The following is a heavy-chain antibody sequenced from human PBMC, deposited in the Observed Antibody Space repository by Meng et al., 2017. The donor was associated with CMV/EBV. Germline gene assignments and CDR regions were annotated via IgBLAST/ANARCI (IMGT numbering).Heavy chain of an antibody. Sequence: GESLKISCAASGFTSSSYSMNWVRQAPGKGLEWVSSISSSSSYIYYADSVKGRFTISRDNAKNSLYLQMNSLRAEDTAVYYCARVLPDCSSTSCYGMDVWGQGTTVTVSS. CDR2: ISSSSSYI. J-gene: IGHJ6*02. CDR3: ARVLPDCSSTSCYGMDV. D-gene: IGHD2-2*01. CDR1: GFTSSSYS. V-gene: IGHV3-21*01.